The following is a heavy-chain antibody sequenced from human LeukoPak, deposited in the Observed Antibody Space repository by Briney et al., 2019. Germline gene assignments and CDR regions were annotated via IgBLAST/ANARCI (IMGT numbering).Heavy chain of an antibody. V-gene: IGHV4-39*07. CDR3: ASSVKWLPYFDY. CDR2: ISYRGST. Sequence: SETLSLTCTVSGDSISSSSYYWGWLRQPPGKGLEWIGSISYRGSTYYNPSLKSRVTISVDTSKNQFSLKLSSVTAADTAVYYCASSVKWLPYFDYWRQGTLVTVS. J-gene: IGHJ4*02. D-gene: IGHD6-19*01. CDR1: GDSISSSSYY.